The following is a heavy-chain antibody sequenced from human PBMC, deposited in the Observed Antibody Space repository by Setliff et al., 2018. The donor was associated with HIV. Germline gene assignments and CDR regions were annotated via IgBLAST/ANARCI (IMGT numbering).Heavy chain of an antibody. Sequence: SETLSLTCAVSNYSISSGYYWGWIRQPPGKGLEWIGSIYYSGSTYYNPSLKSRVTISVDTSKNQFSLKLNSVTAADTAVYYCARQGNRAVVGTEYWGQGTLVTVSS. CDR3: ARQGNRAVVGTEY. V-gene: IGHV4-38-2*01. CDR2: IYYSGST. CDR1: NYSISSGYY. D-gene: IGHD6-19*01. J-gene: IGHJ4*02.